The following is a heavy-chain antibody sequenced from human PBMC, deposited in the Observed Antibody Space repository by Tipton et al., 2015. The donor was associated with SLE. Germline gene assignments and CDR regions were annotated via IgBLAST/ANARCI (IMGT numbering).Heavy chain of an antibody. J-gene: IGHJ4*02. Sequence: TLSLTCTVSGVSIGGGGYYWSWIRQHPGQGLEWIGNVYYSGNTNYNPSLRSRVTISVDTSKNQFSLKLSSVTAADTAVYYCARDPNGGYGSFDYWGLGALVTVSS. CDR2: VYYSGNT. D-gene: IGHD7-27*01. CDR1: GVSIGGGGYY. CDR3: ARDPNGGYGSFDY. V-gene: IGHV4-31*03.